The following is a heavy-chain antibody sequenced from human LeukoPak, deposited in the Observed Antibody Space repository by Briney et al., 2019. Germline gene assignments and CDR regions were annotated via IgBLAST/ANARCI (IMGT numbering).Heavy chain of an antibody. CDR1: GYSFTSNC. J-gene: IGHJ3*02. CDR2: IYPGDSDT. CDR3: ARRIAAAGYYDAFDM. Sequence: GESLKISCKGSGYSFTSNCIAWVRQIPGKGLGWIGIIYPGDSDTRYSPSCQGQFTIPADKSISNAYLQWSSLKASDSAMYYCARRIAAAGYYDAFDMWGQGTMVTISS. D-gene: IGHD6-13*01. V-gene: IGHV5-51*01.